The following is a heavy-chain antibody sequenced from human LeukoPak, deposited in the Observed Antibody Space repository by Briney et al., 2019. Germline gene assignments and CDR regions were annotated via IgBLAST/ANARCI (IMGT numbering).Heavy chain of an antibody. V-gene: IGHV1-8*01. CDR2: MNPNSGNT. CDR3: ARGHEVWFGESNYYYMDV. D-gene: IGHD3-10*01. J-gene: IGHJ6*03. Sequence: ASVKVSCKASGYTFTSYDINWVRQAAGQGLEWMGWMNPNSGNTGYAQKFQGRVTMTRNTSISTAYMELSSLRSEDTAVYYCARGHEVWFGESNYYYMDVWGKGTTVTVSS. CDR1: GYTFTSYD.